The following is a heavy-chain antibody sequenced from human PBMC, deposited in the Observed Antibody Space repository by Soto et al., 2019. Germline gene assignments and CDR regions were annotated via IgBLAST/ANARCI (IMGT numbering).Heavy chain of an antibody. J-gene: IGHJ5*02. CDR3: ARNGDCTRPGCIVGWFDP. V-gene: IGHV1-18*01. CDR2: ISAYNGNT. D-gene: IGHD2-8*01. CDR1: GYTFTSYG. Sequence: ASVKVSCKASGYTFTSYGISWVRRAPGQGLEWMGWISAYNGNTNYAQKLQGRVTMTTDKSKNQFYLDLSSVTAADTAMYYCARNGDCTRPGCIVGWFDPWGPGTLVTVSS.